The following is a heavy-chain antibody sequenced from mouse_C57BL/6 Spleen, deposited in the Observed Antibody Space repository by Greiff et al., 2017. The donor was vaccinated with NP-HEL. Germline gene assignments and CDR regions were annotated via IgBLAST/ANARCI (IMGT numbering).Heavy chain of an antibody. D-gene: IGHD2-2*01. CDR3: ARWEPGSTMVTTRYYAMDY. V-gene: IGHV1-78*01. CDR2: IYPRDGST. CDR1: GYTFTDHT. J-gene: IGHJ4*01. Sequence: QVQLQQSDAELVKPGASVKISCKVSGYTFTDHTIHWMKQRPEQGLEWIGYIYPRDGSTKYNEKFKGKATLTADKSSSTAYMQLNSLTSEDSAVYCCARWEPGSTMVTTRYYAMDYWGQGTSVTVSS.